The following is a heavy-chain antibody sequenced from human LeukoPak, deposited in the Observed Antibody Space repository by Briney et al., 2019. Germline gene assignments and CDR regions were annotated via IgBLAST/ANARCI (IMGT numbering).Heavy chain of an antibody. D-gene: IGHD6-13*01. Sequence: GALRLSCAASGFTFSSYAMHWVRQAPGKGLEWVSYISSSSSTIYYADSVKGRFTISRDNAKNSLYLQMNSLRAEDTAVYYCARDSSWYGLYYMDVWGKGTTVTVSS. CDR2: ISSSSSTI. CDR1: GFTFSSYA. J-gene: IGHJ6*03. V-gene: IGHV3-48*01. CDR3: ARDSSWYGLYYMDV.